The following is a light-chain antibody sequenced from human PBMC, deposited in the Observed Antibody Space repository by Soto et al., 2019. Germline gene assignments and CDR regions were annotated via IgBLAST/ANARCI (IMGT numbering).Light chain of an antibody. CDR3: QQYGSSGT. CDR1: QSVDRY. CDR2: GAS. V-gene: IGKV3-20*01. Sequence: EVVLTQSPDTLSLSPGETATLSCRASQSVDRYVAWYQQKPGQAPRLLIYGASNRATGIPDRFSGSGSGTDFTLTISRLEPEDFAVYYCQQYGSSGTFGQGTKVEIK. J-gene: IGKJ1*01.